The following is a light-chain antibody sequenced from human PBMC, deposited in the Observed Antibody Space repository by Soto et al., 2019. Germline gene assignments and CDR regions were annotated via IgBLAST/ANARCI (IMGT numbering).Light chain of an antibody. CDR1: SSNIGSNY. CDR2: SNN. CDR3: AAWDDSLSGFSV. J-gene: IGLJ1*01. Sequence: QSVLTQPPSASGTPGQRVTISCSGSSSNIGSNYVYWYQQLPGTAPKLLIYSNNQRPSGVPDRFSGSKSGTSASLAISGLRSEDEADYYCAAWDDSLSGFSVFGTGTKVTVL. V-gene: IGLV1-47*02.